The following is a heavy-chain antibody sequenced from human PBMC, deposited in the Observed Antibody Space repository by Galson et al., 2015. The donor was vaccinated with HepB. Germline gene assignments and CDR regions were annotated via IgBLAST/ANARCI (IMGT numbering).Heavy chain of an antibody. CDR1: GFTFSDYY. D-gene: IGHD3-3*01. CDR3: ARAIPYVYYDFWSGSSNPDAFDI. Sequence: SLRLSCAASGFTFSDYYMSWIRQAPGKGLEWVPYISSSSSYTNYADSVKGRFTISRDNAKNSLYLQMNSLRAEDTAVYYCARAIPYVYYDFWSGSSNPDAFDIWGQGTMVTVSS. CDR2: ISSSSSYT. J-gene: IGHJ3*02. V-gene: IGHV3-11*06.